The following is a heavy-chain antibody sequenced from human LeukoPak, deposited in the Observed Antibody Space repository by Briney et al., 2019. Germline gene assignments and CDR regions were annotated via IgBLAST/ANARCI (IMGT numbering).Heavy chain of an antibody. J-gene: IGHJ5*02. CDR2: IYYSGST. CDR3: ARDYGEGWFDP. V-gene: IGHV4-39*07. D-gene: IGHD4-17*01. Sequence: PSETLSLTCTVSGGSISSSSYYWGWIRQPPGKGLEWIGSIYYSGSTYYNPSLRSRVTISVDTSKNQFSLKLSSVTAADTAVYYCARDYGEGWFDPWGQGTLVTVSS. CDR1: GGSISSSSYY.